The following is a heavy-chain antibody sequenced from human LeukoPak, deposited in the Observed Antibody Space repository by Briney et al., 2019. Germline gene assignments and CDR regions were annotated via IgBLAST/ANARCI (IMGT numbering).Heavy chain of an antibody. CDR1: GFTFDDYA. CDR2: ISWDGGST. CDR3: AKGKTTVDPYYFDY. J-gene: IGHJ4*02. Sequence: PGGSLRLSCAASGFTFDDYAMHWVRQAPGKGLEWVSLISWDGGSTYYADSVKGRFTISRDNSKNSLYLQMNSLRAEDTALYYCAKGKTTVDPYYFDYWGQGTLVTASS. V-gene: IGHV3-43D*03. D-gene: IGHD4-23*01.